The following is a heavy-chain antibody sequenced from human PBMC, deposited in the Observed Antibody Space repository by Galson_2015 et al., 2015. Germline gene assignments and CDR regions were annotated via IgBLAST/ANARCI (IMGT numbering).Heavy chain of an antibody. J-gene: IGHJ6*02. V-gene: IGHV3-30*18. CDR1: GFTFSSCG. Sequence: SLRLSCAARGFTFSSCGMHWVRQAPGKGLEWVALISDEGSIKEYADSVKGRFTISRDNSKNTLSLRMNSLRAEDTAIYYCAKDNEGYCSDGHCYSYYYYGMDVWGQGTTVTVSS. D-gene: IGHD2-15*01. CDR3: AKDNEGYCSDGHCYSYYYYGMDV. CDR2: ISDEGSIK.